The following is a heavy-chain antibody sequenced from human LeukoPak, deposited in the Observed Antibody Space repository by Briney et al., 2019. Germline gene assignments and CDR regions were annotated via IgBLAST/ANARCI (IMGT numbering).Heavy chain of an antibody. Sequence: SETLSLTCAVYGGSFSGYYWSWIRQPPGKGLEWIGEINHSGSTNDNPSLKSRVIISVDTTKNQFSLKLSSVTAADTAVYYCASSSYRSFYDSSGYYPFDYWGQGTLVTVSS. J-gene: IGHJ4*02. CDR3: ASSSYRSFYDSSGYYPFDY. CDR2: INHSGST. D-gene: IGHD3-22*01. V-gene: IGHV4-34*01. CDR1: GGSFSGYY.